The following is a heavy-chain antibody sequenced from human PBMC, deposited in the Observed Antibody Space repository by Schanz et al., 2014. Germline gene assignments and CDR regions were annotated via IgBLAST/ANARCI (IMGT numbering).Heavy chain of an antibody. CDR2: ISSSGSSI. J-gene: IGHJ6*03. CDR1: GFTFNNFN. V-gene: IGHV3-21*06. CDR3: ARPSDSSWYMDV. Sequence: EVQLVESGGGLVKPGGSLRLSCAASGFTFNNFNMNWVRQAPGKGLEWVSSISSSGSSIYYADSVKGRFTISRDNANNSLFLRMNSLRAEDTAVYYCARPSDSSWYMDVWGKGTTVTVSS. D-gene: IGHD2-21*02.